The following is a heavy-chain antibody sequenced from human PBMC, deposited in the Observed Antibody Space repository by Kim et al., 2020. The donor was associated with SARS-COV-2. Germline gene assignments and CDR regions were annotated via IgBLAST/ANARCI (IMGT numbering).Heavy chain of an antibody. CDR3: ASRDLLTGYHTKKSFDI. V-gene: IGHV3-74*01. CDR2: INTDGSST. CDR1: GFTFSSYW. Sequence: GGSLRLSCAASGFTFSSYWMHWVRQAPGKGLAWVSRINTDGSSTSYADSVKGRFTISRDNAENMLYLQMNSLRDEYTAVYYCASRDLLTGYHTKKSFDIWGQGTMVTVSS. D-gene: IGHD3-9*01. J-gene: IGHJ3*02.